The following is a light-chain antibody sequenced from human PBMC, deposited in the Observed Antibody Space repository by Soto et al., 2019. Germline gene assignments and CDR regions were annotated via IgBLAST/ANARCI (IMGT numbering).Light chain of an antibody. Sequence: EIVMTQSPVTLSVSPGERATLSCRASQSVYSKLAWYQQKPGQAPRLLISGASTRATGIPARFTGSGSGTEFTLTVSSLQSEDSAVYYCHHYDSWPPGTFGQGTKLEIK. CDR1: QSVYSK. CDR2: GAS. V-gene: IGKV3-15*01. J-gene: IGKJ2*01. CDR3: HHYDSWPPGT.